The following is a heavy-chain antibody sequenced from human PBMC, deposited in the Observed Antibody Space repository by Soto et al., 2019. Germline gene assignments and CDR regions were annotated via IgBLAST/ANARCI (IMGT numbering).Heavy chain of an antibody. CDR2: IYYSGST. CDR1: GGSVSSGSYY. J-gene: IGHJ4*02. Sequence: SETLSLTCTVSGGSVSSGSYYCSWIRQPPGKGLEWIGYIYYSGSTNYNPSLKSRVTISVVTSKNQFSLKLSSVTAADTAVYYCARDSLLWFGEPSSLDYWGQGTMVTVSS. CDR3: ARDSLLWFGEPSSLDY. V-gene: IGHV4-61*01. D-gene: IGHD3-10*01.